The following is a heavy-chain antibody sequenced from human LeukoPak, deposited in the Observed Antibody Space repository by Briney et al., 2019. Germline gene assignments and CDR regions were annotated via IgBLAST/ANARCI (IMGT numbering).Heavy chain of an antibody. J-gene: IGHJ4*02. CDR3: ARDLVGATFDSSDEY. Sequence: GGSLRLSCAASGFTFSTYGMHWVRQAPGKGLEWVSVIWYDGSNKYYADSVKDRFTISRDNSKNTLYLQMDSLRAEDTAVYYCARDLVGATFDSSDEYWGQGTLVSVSS. CDR1: GFTFSTYG. CDR2: IWYDGSNK. D-gene: IGHD1-26*01. V-gene: IGHV3-33*01.